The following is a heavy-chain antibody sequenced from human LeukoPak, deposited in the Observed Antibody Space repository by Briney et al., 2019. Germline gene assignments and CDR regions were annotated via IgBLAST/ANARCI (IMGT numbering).Heavy chain of an antibody. CDR2: IYYSGST. D-gene: IGHD1-26*01. Sequence: SETLSLTCTVSGGSISSYYWSWIRQPPGKGLEWIGYIYYSGSTNYNPSLKSRVTISVDTSKNQFSLKLSSVTAADMAVYYCARAQSGSSPVYWGQGTLVTVSS. CDR3: ARAQSGSSPVY. J-gene: IGHJ4*02. V-gene: IGHV4-59*01. CDR1: GGSISSYY.